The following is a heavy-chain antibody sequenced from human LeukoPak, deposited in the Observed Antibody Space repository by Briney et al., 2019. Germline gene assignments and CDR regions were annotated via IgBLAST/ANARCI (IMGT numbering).Heavy chain of an antibody. CDR3: VKDIGPVTSSPRFDY. V-gene: IGHV3-43D*03. J-gene: IGHJ4*02. CDR1: GFTFDDYA. Sequence: GGSPRLSCTASGFTFDDYAMHWVRQAPGKGLEWVSLVNWDGGTTYYADSVKGRFTISRDNNRNSLYLQMNSLRLEDTALYYCVKDIGPVTSSPRFDYWGQGTLVTVSS. D-gene: IGHD2-2*01. CDR2: VNWDGGTT.